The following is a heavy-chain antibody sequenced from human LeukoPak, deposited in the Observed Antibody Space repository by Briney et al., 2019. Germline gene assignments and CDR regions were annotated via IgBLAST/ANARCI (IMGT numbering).Heavy chain of an antibody. Sequence: SETLSLTCTVSGVSLRSYYWSLLRQSAGKGLEWIGRINSSGSTNYKPSLKSRVTMSVDTSKNQFSLSLTSVTAADTAVYYCARGGGHDAFDIWGQGTMVSVSS. V-gene: IGHV4-4*07. CDR1: GVSLRSYY. CDR2: INSSGST. J-gene: IGHJ3*02. CDR3: ARGGGHDAFDI.